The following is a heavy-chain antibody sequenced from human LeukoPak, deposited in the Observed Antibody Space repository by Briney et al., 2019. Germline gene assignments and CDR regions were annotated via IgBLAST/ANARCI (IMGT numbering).Heavy chain of an antibody. CDR1: GFTFDDYT. D-gene: IGHD5-12*01. CDR3: AKDTSRGYNYYYYMDV. CDR2: ISWDGGST. V-gene: IGHV3-43*01. J-gene: IGHJ6*03. Sequence: GGSLRLSCAASGFTFDDYTMHWVRQAPGKGLEWVSLISWDGGSTYYGDSVKGRFTISRDNSKNSLYLQMNSLRTEDTALYYCAKDTSRGYNYYYYMDVWGKGTTVTVSS.